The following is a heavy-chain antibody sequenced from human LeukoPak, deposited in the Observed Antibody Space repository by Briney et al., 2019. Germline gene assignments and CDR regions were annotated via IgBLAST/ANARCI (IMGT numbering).Heavy chain of an antibody. CDR1: GFSFNGDW. Sequence: PGRSLRLSCVASGFSFNGDWMNWVRQAPGKGLEWVANIKPDGSQKYYVDSVKGRFTISRDNAEKSLFLQMNSLRAEDTAVYYCVRDGPVFLDFDYWGQGTLVTVSS. CDR3: VRDGPVFLDFDY. CDR2: IKPDGSQK. V-gene: IGHV3-7*01. J-gene: IGHJ4*02.